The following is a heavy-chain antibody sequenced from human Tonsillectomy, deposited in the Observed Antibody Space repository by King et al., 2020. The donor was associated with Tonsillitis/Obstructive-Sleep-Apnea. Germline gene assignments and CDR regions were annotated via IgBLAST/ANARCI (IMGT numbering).Heavy chain of an antibody. D-gene: IGHD3-22*01. V-gene: IGHV1-18*01. CDR3: ARYSGSHYYDTSGYYTFEY. J-gene: IGHJ4*02. Sequence: QLVQSGAEVKKPGASVKVSCKASGYTFTTYGISWVRQAPGQGLEWMGWISAYNGDTNYAQKLQDRVTMTTDTSTSTAYMEVRSLRSDDTAVYYCARYSGSHYYDTSGYYTFEYWGQGTLVTVSS. CDR1: GYTFTTYG. CDR2: ISAYNGDT.